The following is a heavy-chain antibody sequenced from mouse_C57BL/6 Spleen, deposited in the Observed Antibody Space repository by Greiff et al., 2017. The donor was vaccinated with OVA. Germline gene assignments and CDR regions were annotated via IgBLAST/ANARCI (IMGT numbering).Heavy chain of an antibody. CDR2: INPYNGGT. CDR3: ARSDYDDYGYFDV. J-gene: IGHJ1*03. D-gene: IGHD2-4*01. Sequence: VQLQQSGPVLVKPGASVKMSCKASGYTFTDYYMNWVKQSHGKSLEWIGVINPYNGGTSYNQKFKGKATLTVDKSSSTAYMELNSLTSEDSAVYCGARSDYDDYGYFDVWGKGTTVTVSS. CDR1: GYTFTDYY. V-gene: IGHV1-19*01.